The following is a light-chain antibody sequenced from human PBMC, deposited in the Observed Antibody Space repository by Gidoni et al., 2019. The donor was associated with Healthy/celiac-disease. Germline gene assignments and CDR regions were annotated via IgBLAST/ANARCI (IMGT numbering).Light chain of an antibody. CDR3: QQYNSYPWT. J-gene: IGKJ1*01. Sequence: DLQMTQSPSTLSASGGDRVTITCRARQSSSSWLAWYQQKPGKAPKLLIYDASSLESGVPSRLSGSGSGTAFTLTISSLQPDDFATYYCQQYNSYPWTFGQGTKVEIK. CDR2: DAS. V-gene: IGKV1-5*01. CDR1: QSSSSW.